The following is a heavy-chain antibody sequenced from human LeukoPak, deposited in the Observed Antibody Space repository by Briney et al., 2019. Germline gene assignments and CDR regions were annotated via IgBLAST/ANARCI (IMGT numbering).Heavy chain of an antibody. D-gene: IGHD3-22*01. CDR1: GFTFSSYE. CDR2: ISSSSSTI. CDR3: AREAYYDSSGYYDAFDI. V-gene: IGHV3-48*03. Sequence: GGSLRLSCAASGFTFSSYEMNWVRQAPGKGLEWVSYISSSSSTIYYADSLKGRFTISRDNAKNSLYLQMNSLRAEDTAVYYCAREAYYDSSGYYDAFDIWGQGTMVTVSS. J-gene: IGHJ3*02.